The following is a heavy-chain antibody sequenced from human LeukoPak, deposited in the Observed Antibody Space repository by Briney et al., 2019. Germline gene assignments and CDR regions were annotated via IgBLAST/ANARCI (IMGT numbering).Heavy chain of an antibody. CDR3: ASAILLWFGESGAFDI. D-gene: IGHD3-10*01. Sequence: SETLSLTCTVSGGSISSSSYYWGWIRQPPGKGLEWIGSIYYSGSTYYNPSLKSRVTISVDTSKNQFSLKLSSVTAADTAVYYCASAILLWFGESGAFDIWGQGTMVTVSS. V-gene: IGHV4-39*07. J-gene: IGHJ3*02. CDR2: IYYSGST. CDR1: GGSISSSSYY.